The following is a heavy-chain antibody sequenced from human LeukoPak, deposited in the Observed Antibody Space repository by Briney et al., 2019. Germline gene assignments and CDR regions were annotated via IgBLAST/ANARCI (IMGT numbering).Heavy chain of an antibody. CDR3: AKGVNYFVLEY. V-gene: IGHV3-23*01. D-gene: IGHD3-10*02. CDR1: GFTFSSYP. CDR2: IGSNGENT. Sequence: AGGSLRLSCAASGFTFSSYPMHWVRQAPGKGLEYVSAIGSNGENTYYEDSVKGRFTISRDNSKNTLYLQMNSLRAEDTAVYYCAKGVNYFVLEYWGQGTLVTISS. J-gene: IGHJ4*02.